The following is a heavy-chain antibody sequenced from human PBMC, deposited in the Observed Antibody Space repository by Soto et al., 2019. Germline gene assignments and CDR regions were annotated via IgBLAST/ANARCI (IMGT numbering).Heavy chain of an antibody. Sequence: EVQLVESGGGLVQPGGSLRLSCVASGFTFSVCWMTWVRQAPGKGLEWVANVKQDGSEENYVDSVKGRFTISRDNAKNSVYLQMTSLRAEDTALYYCARGAFPTWGSYPLDYWGQGTLVTVSS. CDR2: VKQDGSEE. CDR1: GFTFSVCW. V-gene: IGHV3-7*04. J-gene: IGHJ4*02. D-gene: IGHD3-16*02. CDR3: ARGAFPTWGSYPLDY.